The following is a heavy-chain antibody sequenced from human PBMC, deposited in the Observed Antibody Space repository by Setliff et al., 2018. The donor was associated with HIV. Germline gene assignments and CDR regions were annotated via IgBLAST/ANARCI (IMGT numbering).Heavy chain of an antibody. Sequence: ETLSLTCAVSGGSISSSNWWSWVRQPPGKGLEWVSIIYSGGSTKYADSVKGRFTISRDNSKNTLYLQMNSLRVEDTAVYYCARMGSPLSGSSAFDIWGQGTMVTVSS. V-gene: IGHV3-53*01. CDR2: IYSGGST. D-gene: IGHD1-26*01. CDR1: GGSISSSNW. J-gene: IGHJ3*02. CDR3: ARMGSPLSGSSAFDI.